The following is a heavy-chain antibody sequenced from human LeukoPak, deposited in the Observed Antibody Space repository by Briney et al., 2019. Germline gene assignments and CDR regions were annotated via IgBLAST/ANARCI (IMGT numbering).Heavy chain of an antibody. V-gene: IGHV3-23*01. CDR3: AEGDQVLSSNYFDY. Sequence: AGGSLRLSCAASGFTFSSYAMSWVRQAPGKGLEWVSAISGSGGSTYYADSVKGRFTISRDNSKNTLYLQMNSLRAEDTAVYYCAEGDQVLSSNYFDYWGQGTLVTVSS. CDR2: ISGSGGST. J-gene: IGHJ4*02. D-gene: IGHD2-2*01. CDR1: GFTFSSYA.